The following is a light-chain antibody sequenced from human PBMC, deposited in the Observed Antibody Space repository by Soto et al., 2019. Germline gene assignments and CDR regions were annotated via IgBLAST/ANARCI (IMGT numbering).Light chain of an antibody. CDR3: QSYDSSLSGYVV. CDR2: RNN. V-gene: IGLV1-40*01. CDR1: SSNIGAGYD. Sequence: QSVLTQPPSVSGAPGQTVTISCTGRSSNIGAGYDVHWYQHLPGIAPKLLIYRNNNRPSGVPDRFSGSKSGNSASLAITGLQAEDEADYYCQSYDSSLSGYVVFGGRTKLTV. J-gene: IGLJ2*01.